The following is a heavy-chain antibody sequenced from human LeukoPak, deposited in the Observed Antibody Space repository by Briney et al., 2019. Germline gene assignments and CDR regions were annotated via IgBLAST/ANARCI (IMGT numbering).Heavy chain of an antibody. CDR1: GYSFTSYW. CDR2: IDPSDSYT. J-gene: IGHJ5*02. Sequence: PGGSLKISCKGSGYSFTSYWIGWVRQMPGKGLEWKGRIDPSDSYTNYSPSFQGHVTISADKSNSTAYLQWSSLKASDTAMYYCARRRGDYVDWFDPWGQGTLVTVSS. D-gene: IGHD4-17*01. CDR3: ARRRGDYVDWFDP. V-gene: IGHV5-10-1*01.